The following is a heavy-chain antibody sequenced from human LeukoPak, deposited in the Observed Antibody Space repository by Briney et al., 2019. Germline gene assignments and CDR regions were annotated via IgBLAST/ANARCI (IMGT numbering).Heavy chain of an antibody. J-gene: IGHJ6*03. CDR2: IYTSGST. D-gene: IGHD3-3*01. CDR3: ARRITIFGVVNSSPYYYYYMDV. V-gene: IGHV4-4*09. Sequence: SETLSLNCTVSGGSINSYYWSWIRQPPGQGLEGIGYIYTSGSTNYNPSLKSRVTISVDTSKNQFSLKLSSVTAADTAVYYCARRITIFGVVNSSPYYYYYMDVWGKGTTVTVSS. CDR1: GGSINSYY.